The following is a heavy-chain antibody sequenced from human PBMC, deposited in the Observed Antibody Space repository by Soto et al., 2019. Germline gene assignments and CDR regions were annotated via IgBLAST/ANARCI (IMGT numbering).Heavy chain of an antibody. D-gene: IGHD2-2*01. J-gene: IGHJ4*02. CDR1: GGSISSGGYY. Sequence: QVQLQESGPGLVKPSQTLSLTCTVSGGSISSGGYYWSWIRQHPGKGLEWIGYIYYSGSTYYNPYLKSRVTISVDTSKNQFSLKLSSVTAADTAVYYCARANIVVVPAAMLGYFDYWGQGTLVTVSS. CDR2: IYYSGST. CDR3: ARANIVVVPAAMLGYFDY. V-gene: IGHV4-31*03.